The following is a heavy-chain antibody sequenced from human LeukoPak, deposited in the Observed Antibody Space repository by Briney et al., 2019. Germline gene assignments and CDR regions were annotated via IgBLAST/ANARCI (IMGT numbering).Heavy chain of an antibody. CDR2: INPNSGGT. Sequence: ASVKVSCKASGYNFTGYYMHWVRQAPGQGLEWMGWINPNSGGTNYAQKFQGRVTMTRDTSISTAYMELSRLRSDDTGVYYCAREGGRYCSSTSCYLYYWGQGTLVTVSS. CDR3: AREGGRYCSSTSCYLYY. D-gene: IGHD2-2*01. J-gene: IGHJ4*02. V-gene: IGHV1-2*02. CDR1: GYNFTGYY.